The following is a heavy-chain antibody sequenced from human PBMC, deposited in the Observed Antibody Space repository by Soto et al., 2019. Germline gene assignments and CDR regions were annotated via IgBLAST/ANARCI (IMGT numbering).Heavy chain of an antibody. Sequence: ASVKVSCKDSGYTFTSYGIILVRQAPGKGLEWMGWISAYNGNTNYAQKLQGRVTMTSDTSTSTAYMELRSLRSDDTAVYYCARDINSDDSSGYYYGIGFDYWGQGTLVTVSS. V-gene: IGHV1-18*01. D-gene: IGHD3-22*01. CDR1: GYTFTSYG. CDR2: ISAYNGNT. J-gene: IGHJ4*02. CDR3: ARDINSDDSSGYYYGIGFDY.